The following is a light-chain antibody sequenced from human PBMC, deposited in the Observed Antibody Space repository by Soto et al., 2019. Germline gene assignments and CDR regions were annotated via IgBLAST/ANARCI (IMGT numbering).Light chain of an antibody. V-gene: IGKV3-15*01. J-gene: IGKJ2*01. CDR2: GAS. CDR1: QSVSSN. CDR3: QQYNNWPPVT. Sequence: EIVMTQSPATLSVSPGERATLSCRASQSVSSNLAWYLQKPGQAPRLLIYGASTRATGIPARFSGSGSGTEFTLTITSLQSEDFAVHYCQQYNNWPPVTFGQGTKVDIK.